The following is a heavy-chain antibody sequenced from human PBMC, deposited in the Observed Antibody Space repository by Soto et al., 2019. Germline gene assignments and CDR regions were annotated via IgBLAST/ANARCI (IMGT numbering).Heavy chain of an antibody. V-gene: IGHV4-39*01. CDR2: IYYSGST. CDR3: ASLTMIVVVIDY. J-gene: IGHJ4*02. CDR1: GGSISSSSYY. D-gene: IGHD3-22*01. Sequence: SETLSLTCTVSGGSISSSSYYWGWIRQPPGKGLEWIGSIYYSGSTYYNPSLKSRVTISVDTSKNQFSLKLSSVTAADTAVYYCASLTMIVVVIDYWGQGTLVTVSS.